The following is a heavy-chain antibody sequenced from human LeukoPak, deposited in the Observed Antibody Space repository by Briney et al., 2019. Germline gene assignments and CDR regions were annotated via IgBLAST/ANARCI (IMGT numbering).Heavy chain of an antibody. V-gene: IGHV4-59*01. J-gene: IGHJ5*02. CDR2: IFYSGST. D-gene: IGHD3-22*01. CDR3: AREEGYDSSGYYYTRGRFDP. CDR1: GGSISSNY. Sequence: SETLSLTCNVSGGSISSNYWSWIRQPPGRGLEWIGYIFYSGSTNYNPSLKSRVTISVDTSKKHFSLKMSSVTAADTAVYYCAREEGYDSSGYYYTRGRFDPWGQGTLVTVSS.